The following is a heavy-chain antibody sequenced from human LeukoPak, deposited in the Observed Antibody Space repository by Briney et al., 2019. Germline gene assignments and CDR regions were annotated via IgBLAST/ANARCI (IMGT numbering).Heavy chain of an antibody. CDR3: ARDMTTATTCYLQH. D-gene: IGHD4-17*01. V-gene: IGHV3-21*06. Sequence: GGSLRLSCAASGFTFSDYSMNWVRQAPGKGLEWVSSISSRSTYRYYADSVKGRFTISRDNAKNSLCLQMNSLRAEDTAVYYCARDMTTATTCYLQHWGQGTLVTVCS. CDR1: GFTFSDYS. J-gene: IGHJ1*01. CDR2: ISSRSTYR.